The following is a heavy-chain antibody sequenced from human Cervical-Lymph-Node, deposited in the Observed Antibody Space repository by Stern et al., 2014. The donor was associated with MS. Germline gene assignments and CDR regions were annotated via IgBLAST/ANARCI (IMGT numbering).Heavy chain of an antibody. V-gene: IGHV5-51*01. CDR1: GYTFTSYW. J-gene: IGHJ4*02. CDR3: ARQRYFDY. Sequence: VQLVQSGAEVKKPGESLKISCQASGYTFTSYWIGWVRQMPGKGLEWIAVIFSGGSDIRYSPSFQGQVTISTDKSIRTAYLQWNNLKASYTAIYYCARQRYFDYWGQGTLVTVSS. CDR2: IFSGGSDI.